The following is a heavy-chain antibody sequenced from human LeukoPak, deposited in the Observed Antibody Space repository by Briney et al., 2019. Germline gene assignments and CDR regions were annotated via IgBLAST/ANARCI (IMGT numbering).Heavy chain of an antibody. CDR2: IIPILGIA. Sequence: SVKVSCKASGGTFSSYAISWVRQAPGRGLEWMGRIIPILGIANYAQKFQGRVTITADKSTSTAYMELSSLRSEDTAVYYCARDGGENYYDSSGHDYYFDYWGQGTPVTVSS. CDR3: ARDGGENYYDSSGHDYYFDY. J-gene: IGHJ4*02. CDR1: GGTFSSYA. D-gene: IGHD3-22*01. V-gene: IGHV1-69*04.